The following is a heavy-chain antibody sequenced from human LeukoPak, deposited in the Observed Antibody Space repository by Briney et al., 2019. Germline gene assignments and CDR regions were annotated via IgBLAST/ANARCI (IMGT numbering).Heavy chain of an antibody. Sequence: GGSLRLSCAASGFTFSSYSMNWVRQAPGEGLEWVSYISSSSSTIYYADSVKGRFTISRDNAKNSLYLQMNSLRAEDTAVYYCARDRYYYDSSGYYDLSSPYYYMDVWGKGTTVTVSS. V-gene: IGHV3-48*04. CDR2: ISSSSSTI. D-gene: IGHD3-22*01. J-gene: IGHJ6*03. CDR3: ARDRYYYDSSGYYDLSSPYYYMDV. CDR1: GFTFSSYS.